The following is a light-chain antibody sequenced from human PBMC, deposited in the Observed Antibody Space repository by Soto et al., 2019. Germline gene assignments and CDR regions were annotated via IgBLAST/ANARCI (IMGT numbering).Light chain of an antibody. CDR1: SSDVGSYNL. CDR2: EGS. CDR3: CSYAGSTTFV. V-gene: IGLV2-23*03. Sequence: QSAVTQPASVSGSPGQSITISCTGTSSDVGSYNLVSWYQQHPGKAPKLMIYEGSQRPSGVSNRFSGSRSGNTASLTISGLQAEDEADYYCCSYAGSTTFVFGTGTKVTVL. J-gene: IGLJ1*01.